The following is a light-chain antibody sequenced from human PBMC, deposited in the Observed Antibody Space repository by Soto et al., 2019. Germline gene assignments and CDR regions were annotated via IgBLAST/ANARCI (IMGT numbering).Light chain of an antibody. CDR3: QQYNTSWT. CDR2: DAS. Sequence: DIRMTQSPSTLSASVGDRVTITCRASQSISYWLAWYQQKPGKAPKVLIYDASSLESGVPSRFSGSGSGTEFTLTINSLQPDDLATYYGQQYNTSWTFDQGTKVDIK. CDR1: QSISYW. J-gene: IGKJ1*01. V-gene: IGKV1-5*01.